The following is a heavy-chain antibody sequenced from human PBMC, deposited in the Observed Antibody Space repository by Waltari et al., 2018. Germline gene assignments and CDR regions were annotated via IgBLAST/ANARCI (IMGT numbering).Heavy chain of an antibody. V-gene: IGHV1-69*01. CDR2: IIPVFRSA. CDR1: GGTFRNYA. D-gene: IGHD1-1*01. Sequence: QVQLVQSGAEVKKPGSSVKVSCKASGGTFRNYAIPWVRQAPGQGLEWMGGIIPVFRSAHYAQNFLDRVTITADESTSTAYMELMGLTSDDTAVYYCARPRTTVGTGLWNDGLQIWGQGTLVTVSS. J-gene: IGHJ3*02. CDR3: ARPRTTVGTGLWNDGLQI.